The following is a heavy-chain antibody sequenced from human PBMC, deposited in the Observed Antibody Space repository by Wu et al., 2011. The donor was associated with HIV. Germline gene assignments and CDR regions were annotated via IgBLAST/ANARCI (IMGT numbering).Heavy chain of an antibody. J-gene: IGHJ5*02. D-gene: IGHD6-19*01. Sequence: QVQLVQSGAEVKKPGSSVKVSCKASGGTFSSYAISWVRQAPGQGLEWMGGIIPIFGTANYAQKFQGRVTITTDESTSTAYMELSSLRSEDTAVYYCARVRGGYSSGWYPGFDPWGQGTLVTVSS. CDR2: IIPIFGTA. CDR1: GGTFSSYA. CDR3: ARVRGGYSSGWYPGFDP. V-gene: IGHV1-69*05.